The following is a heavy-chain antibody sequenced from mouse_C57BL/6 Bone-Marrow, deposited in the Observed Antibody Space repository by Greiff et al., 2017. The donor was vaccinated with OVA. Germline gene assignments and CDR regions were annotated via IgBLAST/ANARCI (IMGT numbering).Heavy chain of an antibody. Sequence: VQLKQPGAELVMPGASVKLSCKASGYTFTSYWMHWVKQRPGQGLEWIGEIDPSDSYTNYNQKFKGKSTLTVDKSSSTAYMQLSSLTSEDSAVYYCARDDGYLYYAMDYWGQGTSVTVSS. V-gene: IGHV1-69*01. J-gene: IGHJ4*01. CDR2: IDPSDSYT. CDR1: GYTFTSYW. CDR3: ARDDGYLYYAMDY. D-gene: IGHD2-3*01.